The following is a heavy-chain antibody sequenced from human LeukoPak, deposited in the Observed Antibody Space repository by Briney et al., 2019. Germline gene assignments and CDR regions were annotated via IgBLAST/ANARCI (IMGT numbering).Heavy chain of an antibody. D-gene: IGHD3-22*01. J-gene: IGHJ4*02. CDR1: GFSFSNYA. V-gene: IGHV3-23*01. Sequence: GGSLRLSCVSSGFSFSNYAMSWVRQAPGKGLEWVSSISGSGGSTHYADSVKGRFTISRDKTKNTLYLQMNSLRAEDTAVYYCAKSAYYDASGYYREYYFDYWGQGTLVTVSS. CDR2: ISGSGGST. CDR3: AKSAYYDASGYYREYYFDY.